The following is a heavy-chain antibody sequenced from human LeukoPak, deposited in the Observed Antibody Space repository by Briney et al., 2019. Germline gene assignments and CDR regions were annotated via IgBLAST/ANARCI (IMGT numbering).Heavy chain of an antibody. V-gene: IGHV3-30*18. J-gene: IGHJ4*02. CDR2: ISYDGSNK. CDR1: GFTFSSYG. D-gene: IGHD2-15*01. Sequence: QPGGSLRLSCAASGFTFSSYGMHWVRQAPGKGLEWVAVISYDGSNKYYADSVKGRFTISRDNSKNTLYLQMNSLRAEDTAVYYCAKVKDIVVVVAATGGYYFDYWGQGTLVTVSS. CDR3: AKVKDIVVVVAATGGYYFDY.